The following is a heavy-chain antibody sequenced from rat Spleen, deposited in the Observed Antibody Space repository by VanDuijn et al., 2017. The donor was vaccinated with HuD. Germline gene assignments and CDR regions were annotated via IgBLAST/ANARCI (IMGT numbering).Heavy chain of an antibody. CDR3: ARQTMASYWYFDF. J-gene: IGHJ1*01. CDR2: ISYGDSSGHSST. CDR1: GFTFSDYY. V-gene: IGHV5-22*01. D-gene: IGHD1-3*01. Sequence: EVQLVESDGGLVQPGRSLKLSCAASGFTFSDYYMAWVRQAPTKGLEWVATISYGDSSGHSSTYYGKSVKGRFTISRDNAKSTLYLQMNSLRSEDTATYYCARQTMASYWYFDFWGPGTMVTVSS.